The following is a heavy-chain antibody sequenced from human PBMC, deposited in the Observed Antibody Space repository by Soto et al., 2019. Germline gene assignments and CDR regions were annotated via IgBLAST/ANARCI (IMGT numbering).Heavy chain of an antibody. Sequence: GGSLRLSCAASGFTFSSHSMNWVRQAPGKGLEWVSYISSSSNSIYYADSVKGRFTISRDNAKNSLFLQMNSLRDEDTAVYYCERDLQMARWVGGMDVWGQGPTVTVYS. CDR1: GFTFSSHS. CDR2: ISSSSNSI. J-gene: IGHJ6*02. D-gene: IGHD1-26*01. V-gene: IGHV3-48*02. CDR3: ERDLQMARWVGGMDV.